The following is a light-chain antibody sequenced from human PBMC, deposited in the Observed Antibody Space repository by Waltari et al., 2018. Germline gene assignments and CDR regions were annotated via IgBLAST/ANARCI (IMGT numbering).Light chain of an antibody. CDR1: QSVLSSSNNKNY. V-gene: IGKV4-1*01. CDR3: QQYYSTPYT. J-gene: IGKJ2*01. CDR2: WAS. Sequence: DIVMTQSPDSLAVSLGERATIHCKSSQSVLSSSNNKNYLAWYQQKPGQHPKLLIYWASTRESGVPDRFSGSGSGTDFTLTISSLQAEDVAVYYCQQYYSTPYTFGQGTKLEIK.